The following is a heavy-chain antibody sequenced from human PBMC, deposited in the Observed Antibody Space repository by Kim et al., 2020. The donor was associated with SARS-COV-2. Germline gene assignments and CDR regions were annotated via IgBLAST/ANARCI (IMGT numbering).Heavy chain of an antibody. V-gene: IGHV3-43*02. Sequence: GGSLRLSCAASGFTFDDYAMHWVRQAPGKGLEWVSLISGDGGSTYYADSVKGRFTISRDNSKNSLYLQMNSLRTEDTALYYCAKVLVAAAGNYYYYGMDVWGQGTTVTVSS. CDR3: AKVLVAAAGNYYYYGMDV. CDR2: ISGDGGST. CDR1: GFTFDDYA. D-gene: IGHD6-13*01. J-gene: IGHJ6*02.